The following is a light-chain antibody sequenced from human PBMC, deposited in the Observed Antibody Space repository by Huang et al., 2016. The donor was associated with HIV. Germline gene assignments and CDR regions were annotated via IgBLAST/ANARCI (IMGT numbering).Light chain of an antibody. CDR3: HQYYSSPQT. J-gene: IGKJ1*01. Sequence: DIVVTQSPGSLALSLGERAAINCTSSQSVFHSSNNKNYLSWYQLKPGKSPRLLIYWASTREIGVPDRFRGTGAGTDFTLTITSLQAEDVAVYYCHQYYSSPQTFGQGTKVEV. CDR2: WAS. CDR1: QSVFHSSNNKNY. V-gene: IGKV4-1*01.